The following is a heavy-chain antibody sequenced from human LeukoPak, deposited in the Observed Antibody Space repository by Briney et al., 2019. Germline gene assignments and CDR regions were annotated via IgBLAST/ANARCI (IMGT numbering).Heavy chain of an antibody. J-gene: IGHJ4*02. CDR1: GFTFDDYA. Sequence: PGGSLRLSCAASGFTFDDYAIHWVRQAPGKGLVWVSRINSDGSSTSYADSVKGRFTISRDNAKNTLYLQMNSLRAEDTAVYCCARGGIAVGQLSGWPNDYWGQGTLVTVSS. CDR3: ARGGIAVGQLSGWPNDY. CDR2: INSDGSST. V-gene: IGHV3-74*01. D-gene: IGHD6-19*01.